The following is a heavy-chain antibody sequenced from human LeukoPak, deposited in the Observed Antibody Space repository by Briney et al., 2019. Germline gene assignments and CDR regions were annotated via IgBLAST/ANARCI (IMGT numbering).Heavy chain of an antibody. V-gene: IGHV3-21*01. CDR2: ISSSSSYI. J-gene: IGHJ4*02. CDR3: AKDVATISWGFDY. CDR1: GFTFSSYS. Sequence: GGSLRLSCAASGFTFSSYSMNWVRQAPGKGLEWVSSISSSSSYIYYADSVKGRFTISRDNAKNSLYLQMNSLRAEDTAVYYCAKDVATISWGFDYWGQGTLVTVSS. D-gene: IGHD5-12*01.